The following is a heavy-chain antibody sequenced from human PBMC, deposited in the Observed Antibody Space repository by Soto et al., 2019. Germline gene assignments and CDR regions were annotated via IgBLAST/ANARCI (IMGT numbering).Heavy chain of an antibody. Sequence: SETLSLTCTVSGDSTINSYWSWIRQDPGKGPEWLGYLSYNGGTNHNPSLQGRATMSVETSQNRFSLNLNSVTAADTAVYYCARGDTWQLVELWGKGILVTVSA. CDR1: GDSTINSY. V-gene: IGHV4-59*01. D-gene: IGHD6-6*01. CDR3: ARGDTWQLVEL. CDR2: LSYNGGT. J-gene: IGHJ5*02.